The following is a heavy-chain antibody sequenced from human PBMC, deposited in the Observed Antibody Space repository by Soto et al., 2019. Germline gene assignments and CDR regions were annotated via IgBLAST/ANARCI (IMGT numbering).Heavy chain of an antibody. J-gene: IGHJ6*02. CDR2: ISYDGSNK. CDR1: GFTFSSYA. Sequence: GGSLRLSCAASGFTFSSYAMHWVRQAPGKGLEWVAVISYDGSNKYYADSVKGRFTISRDNSKNTLYLQMNSLRAEDTAVYYCARDRSDFWSGYYTGYYYYGMDVWGQGTTVTVSS. CDR3: ARDRSDFWSGYYTGYYYYGMDV. D-gene: IGHD3-3*01. V-gene: IGHV3-30-3*01.